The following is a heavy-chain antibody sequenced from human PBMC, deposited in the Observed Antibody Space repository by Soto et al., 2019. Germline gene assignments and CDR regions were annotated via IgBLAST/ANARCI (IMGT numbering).Heavy chain of an antibody. D-gene: IGHD6-6*01. CDR1: GFTFSSYS. J-gene: IGHJ3*02. Sequence: GGSLRLSCAASGFTFSSYSMNWVRQAPGKGLEWVSSISSSSSYIYYADSVKGRFTISRDNAKNSLYLQMNSLRAEDTAVDYCARREQEGGSSSAFDIWGQGTMVTVSS. CDR2: ISSSSSYI. CDR3: ARREQEGGSSSAFDI. V-gene: IGHV3-21*01.